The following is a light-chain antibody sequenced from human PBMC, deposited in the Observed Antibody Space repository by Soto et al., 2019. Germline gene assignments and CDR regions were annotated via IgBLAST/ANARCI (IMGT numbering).Light chain of an antibody. J-gene: IGKJ2*01. V-gene: IGKV1-33*01. CDR2: DAS. CDR1: QDISNY. Sequence: DLRMTQSPSSLSASVGDRVTITCQASQDISNYLNWYQQKPGKAPKLLIYDASNLETGVPSRFSGSGSGTDFTFTISSLQPEDIATYYCQQYDNLPPYTFGQGTKLEIK. CDR3: QQYDNLPPYT.